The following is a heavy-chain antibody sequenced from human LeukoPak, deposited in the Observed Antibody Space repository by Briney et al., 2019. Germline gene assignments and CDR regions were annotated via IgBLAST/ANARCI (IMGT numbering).Heavy chain of an antibody. CDR2: IRSKAYGGTT. CDR3: TRQGGGYYYYYMDV. V-gene: IGHV3-49*04. CDR1: GFTFGDYA. J-gene: IGHJ6*03. Sequence: SGGSLRLSCTASGFTFGDYAMSWVRQAPGKGLEWVGFIRSKAYGGTTEYAASVKGRFTISRDDSKSIAYLQMNSLKTEDTAVYYCTRQGGGYYYYYMDVWGKGTTVTISS. D-gene: IGHD3-16*01.